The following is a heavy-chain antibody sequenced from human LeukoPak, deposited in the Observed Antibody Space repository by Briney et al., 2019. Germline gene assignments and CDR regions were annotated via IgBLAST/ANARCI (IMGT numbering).Heavy chain of an antibody. Sequence: GGSLRLSCAASGFTLSSYWTHWVRQAPRKGLVWVSGINSDGGSTRYADSVKGRFIITRDNAKNMLYLQMNSVRAEDTAVYYCASMNCHAFDIWGQGSRVTVSS. V-gene: IGHV3-74*01. D-gene: IGHD2-21*01. CDR2: INSDGGST. CDR1: GFTLSSYW. J-gene: IGHJ3*02. CDR3: ASMNCHAFDI.